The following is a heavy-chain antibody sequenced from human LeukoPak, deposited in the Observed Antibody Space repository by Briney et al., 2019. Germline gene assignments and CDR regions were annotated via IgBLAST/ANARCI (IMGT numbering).Heavy chain of an antibody. V-gene: IGHV1-46*01. CDR2: INPSGGST. J-gene: IGHJ4*02. CDR3: AAIAVAGTDFDY. Sequence: ASVKVSCKASGYTFTSYCMHWVRQAPGQGLEWMGIINPSGGSTSYAQKFQGRVTMTRDTSTSTVYMELSSLRSEDTAVYYCAAIAVAGTDFDYWGQGTLVTVSS. D-gene: IGHD6-19*01. CDR1: GYTFTSYC.